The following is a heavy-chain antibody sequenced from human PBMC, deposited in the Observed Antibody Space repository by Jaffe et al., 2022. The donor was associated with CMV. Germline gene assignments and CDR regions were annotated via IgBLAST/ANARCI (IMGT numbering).Heavy chain of an antibody. CDR3: ASLSYYDSSGYYPDGDY. CDR1: GFTFSDHY. Sequence: EVQLVESGGGLVQPGGSLRLSCAASGFTFSDHYMDWVRQTPGKGLEWVGRTRNKANSYTTEYAASVKGRFTISRDDSKNSLYLQMNSLKTEDTAVYYCASLSYYDSSGYYPDGDYWGQGTLVTVSS. V-gene: IGHV3-72*01. D-gene: IGHD3-22*01. J-gene: IGHJ4*02. CDR2: TRNKANSYTT.